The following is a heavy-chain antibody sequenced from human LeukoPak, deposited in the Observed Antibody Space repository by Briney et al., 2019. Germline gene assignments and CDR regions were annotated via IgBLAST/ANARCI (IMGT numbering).Heavy chain of an antibody. V-gene: IGHV1-2*04. D-gene: IGHD2-15*01. CDR3: ARSTRSGGSCYDY. J-gene: IGHJ4*02. CDR2: INPNSGGT. Sequence: ASVEVSCKASGYTFTGCYMHWVRQAPGQGLEWMGWINPNSGGTNYAQKFQGWVTMTRDTSISTAYMELSRLRSDDTAVYYCARSTRSGGSCYDYWGQGTLVTVSS. CDR1: GYTFTGCY.